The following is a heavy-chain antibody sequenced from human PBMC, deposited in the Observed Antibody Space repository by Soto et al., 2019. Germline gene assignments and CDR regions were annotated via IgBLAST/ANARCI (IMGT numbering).Heavy chain of an antibody. J-gene: IGHJ4*02. Sequence: SETLSLTCTVSGGSISSGDYYWSWIRQPPGKGLEWIGYIYYSGSTYYNPSLKSRVTISVDTSKNQFSLKLSSVTAADTAVYYCAGEEYDSSGTIDSWGQGTLFPASS. CDR3: AGEEYDSSGTIDS. CDR1: GGSISSGDYY. V-gene: IGHV4-30-4*01. CDR2: IYYSGST. D-gene: IGHD3-22*01.